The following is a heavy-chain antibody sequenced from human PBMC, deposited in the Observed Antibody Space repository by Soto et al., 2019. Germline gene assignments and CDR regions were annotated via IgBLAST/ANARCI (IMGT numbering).Heavy chain of an antibody. V-gene: IGHV3-64*01. J-gene: IGHJ6*02. D-gene: IGHD2-15*01. CDR2: ISSNGGST. CDR3: ARALGYCSGGSCYGYYYYGMDV. Sequence: GGSLRLSCAASGFNFSSYAMHWVRKAPGKGLEYVSAISSNGGSTYYANSVKGRFTISRDNSKNTLYLQMGSLRAEDMAVYFCARALGYCSGGSCYGYYYYGMDVWGQGTTVTVSS. CDR1: GFNFSSYA.